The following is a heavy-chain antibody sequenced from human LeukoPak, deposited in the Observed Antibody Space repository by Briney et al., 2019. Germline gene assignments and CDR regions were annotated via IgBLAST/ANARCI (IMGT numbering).Heavy chain of an antibody. CDR2: IIPIFGTA. V-gene: IGHV1-69*06. J-gene: IGHJ3*01. Sequence: SVKVSCKASGGTFSSYAISWVRQAPGQGLEWMGGIIPIFGTANYAQKFQGRVTITADKSTSTAYMELSSLRSEDTAVYYCASGREYYYDSSGYALNHWGQGTMVTVSS. CDR3: ASGREYYYDSSGYALNH. CDR1: GGTFSSYA. D-gene: IGHD3-22*01.